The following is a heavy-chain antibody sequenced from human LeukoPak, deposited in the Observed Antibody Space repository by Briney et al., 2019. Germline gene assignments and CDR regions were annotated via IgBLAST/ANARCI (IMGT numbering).Heavy chain of an antibody. V-gene: IGHV3-7*01. Sequence: PGGSLRLSCAASGFAFNTYSMNWVRQAPGKGLEWVANMRHRESEKYYVDSVKGRFTISRDNAKNSLYLQMSSLRAEDTAVYYCARVLGAYSTVYGPDFDYWGQGTLVTVSS. CDR3: ARVLGAYSTVYGPDFDY. CDR2: MRHRESEK. J-gene: IGHJ4*02. D-gene: IGHD3-16*01. CDR1: GFAFNTYS.